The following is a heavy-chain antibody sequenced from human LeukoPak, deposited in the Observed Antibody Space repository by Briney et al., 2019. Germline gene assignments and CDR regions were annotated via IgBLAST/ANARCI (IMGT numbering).Heavy chain of an antibody. CDR1: GGSISSSSYY. Sequence: SETLSLTCTVSGGSISSSSYYWGWIRQPPGKGLEWIGSIYYSGSTYYNPSLKSRVTISVDTSKNQFSLKLSSVTAADTAVYYCARLGCYDFWSGYYRCFDYWGQGTLVTVSS. CDR3: ARLGCYDFWSGYYRCFDY. V-gene: IGHV4-39*01. CDR2: IYYSGST. J-gene: IGHJ4*02. D-gene: IGHD3-3*01.